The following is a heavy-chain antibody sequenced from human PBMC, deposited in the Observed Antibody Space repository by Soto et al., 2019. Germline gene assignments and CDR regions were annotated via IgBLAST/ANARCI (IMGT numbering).Heavy chain of an antibody. Sequence: SETLSLTCAVSGYSISSGYYWGWLRQPPGKGLEWIGSMYHGESTYYNPSLNSRVTLSIDMTNNHVSLILNSVTAADTAVYYCARVGPWVPYYYDSSPYTFENWFDPWGQGTLVTVSS. D-gene: IGHD3-22*01. CDR2: MYHGEST. V-gene: IGHV4-38-2*01. J-gene: IGHJ5*02. CDR3: ARVGPWVPYYYDSSPYTFENWFDP. CDR1: GYSISSGYY.